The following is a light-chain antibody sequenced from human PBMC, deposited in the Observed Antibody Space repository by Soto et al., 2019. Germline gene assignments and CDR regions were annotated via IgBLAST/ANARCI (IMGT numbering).Light chain of an antibody. CDR1: QSVLYSSNNKNY. CDR2: WAS. V-gene: IGKV4-1*01. Sequence: DIVMTQSPDSLAVSLGERATINCKSSQSVLYSSNNKNYLAWYQQKPGQPPKLLIYWASTRESGVPDRFSGSGSGTDFTLTNSSLQAEDVAVYYCQQYYSTPHFGQGTKLEIK. J-gene: IGKJ2*01. CDR3: QQYYSTPH.